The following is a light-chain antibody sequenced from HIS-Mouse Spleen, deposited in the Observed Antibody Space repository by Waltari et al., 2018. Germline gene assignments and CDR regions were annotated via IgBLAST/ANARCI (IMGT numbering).Light chain of an antibody. CDR2: EGS. V-gene: IGLV2-23*01. CDR1: SSYVGSYNL. J-gene: IGLJ3*02. Sequence: QSALPQPASVSGSPGQSITISCTGTSSYVGSYNLVSWYQQHPGKAPKLMIYEGSKRPSGVSIRFSGSKSGNTASLTISGLQAEDEADYYCCSYAGSSTWVFGGGTKLTVL. CDR3: CSYAGSSTWV.